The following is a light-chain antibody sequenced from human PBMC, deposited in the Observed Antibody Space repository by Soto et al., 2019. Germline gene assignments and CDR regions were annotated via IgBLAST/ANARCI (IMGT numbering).Light chain of an antibody. CDR3: QQYYSTPSYP. CDR1: QSVLYNSYNRNY. CDR2: WAS. J-gene: IGKJ2*01. Sequence: DIVMTQSPDSLAVSLGERATINCKSSQSVLYNSYNRNYLAWYQQRPGQPPKLLIYWASTRESGVPDRFSGSGSGTDSTLTISNVQAEDVAVYYCQQYYSTPSYPFDQGTKLEIK. V-gene: IGKV4-1*01.